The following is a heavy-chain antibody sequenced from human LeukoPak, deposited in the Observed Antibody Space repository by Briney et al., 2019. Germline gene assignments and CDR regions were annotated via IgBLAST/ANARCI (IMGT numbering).Heavy chain of an antibody. D-gene: IGHD5-24*01. J-gene: IGHJ6*04. Sequence: GGSLRLSCAASGFTFSSYGMHWVRQAPGKGLVWVSRINSDGSSTTYADSVKGRFTISRDNAKSTLYLQMNSLRAEDTAVYYCATLATAATWYGWGKGTTVTISS. CDR2: INSDGSST. CDR1: GFTFSSYG. CDR3: ATLATAATWYG. V-gene: IGHV3-74*01.